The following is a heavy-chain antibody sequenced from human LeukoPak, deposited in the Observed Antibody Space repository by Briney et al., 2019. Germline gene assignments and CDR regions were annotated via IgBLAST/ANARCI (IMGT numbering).Heavy chain of an antibody. CDR1: GFTFSSYE. CDR2: ISLSGTNI. D-gene: IGHD3-22*01. Sequence: GGSLRLSCAASGFTFSSYECIWVRQAPGKGLEWISYISLSGTNINYADSVQGRFAISRGNAKSSLYLQRSSLRTAATAVYYCARESDSGGYRFDSWGQGSPVTVSS. J-gene: IGHJ4*02. CDR3: ARESDSGGYRFDS. V-gene: IGHV3-48*03.